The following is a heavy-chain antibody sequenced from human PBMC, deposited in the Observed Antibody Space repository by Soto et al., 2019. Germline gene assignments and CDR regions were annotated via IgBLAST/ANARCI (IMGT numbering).Heavy chain of an antibody. CDR2: TYYRSKWYN. J-gene: IGHJ4*02. CDR3: ARGEQYCGRIFGY. CDR1: GDSVSSNSAA. V-gene: IGHV6-1*01. Sequence: SQTLSLTCGISGDSVSSNSAAWNWLRQSPSRGLEWLGRTYYRSKWYNDYAVSVESRITINPDTSKNHFSLQLNFVTPEDTAVYFCARGEQYCGRIFGYWGQGTLGAVSS. D-gene: IGHD1-26*01.